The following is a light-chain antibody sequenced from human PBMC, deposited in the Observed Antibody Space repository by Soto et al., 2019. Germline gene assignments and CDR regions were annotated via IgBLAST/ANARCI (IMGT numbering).Light chain of an antibody. CDR2: DGS. Sequence: QSALTQPASVSGSPGQSITISCTGTSSDVGSYKFVSWYQQHPGKAPKLMIYDGSKRPSGVSNRFSGSKSGNTASLTISGLQAEDEADYYCCSYAGDSAWVFGGGTKLTVL. CDR3: CSYAGDSAWV. J-gene: IGLJ3*02. V-gene: IGLV2-23*01. CDR1: SSDVGSYKF.